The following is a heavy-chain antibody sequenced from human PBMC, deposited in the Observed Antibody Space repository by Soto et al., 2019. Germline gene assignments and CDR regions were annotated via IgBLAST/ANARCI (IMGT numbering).Heavy chain of an antibody. V-gene: IGHV3-30*18. CDR1: GFTFSNYA. CDR2: ISYDGDNE. CDR3: AKDGGPVYCNSPGCSAKHFDY. Sequence: QVQLVESGGGVVQPGRSLRLSCAASGFTFSNYAMHWVRQAPGKGLEWLAIISYDGDNEYYADSVRGRFTISRDNSKKPXXLXSNNLRHEDTAVYYCAKDGGPVYCNSPGCSAKHFDYWGQGTLVTVSS. J-gene: IGHJ4*02. D-gene: IGHD2-2*01.